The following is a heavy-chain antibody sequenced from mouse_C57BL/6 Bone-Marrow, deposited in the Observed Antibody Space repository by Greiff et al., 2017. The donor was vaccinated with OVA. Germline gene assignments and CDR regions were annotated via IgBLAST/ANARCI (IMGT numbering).Heavy chain of an antibody. CDR1: GYTFTSYW. J-gene: IGHJ2*01. D-gene: IGHD2-4*01. Sequence: VQLQQPGAELVKPGASVKLSCKASGYTFTSYWMQWVKQRPGQGLEWIGEIDPSDSYTNYNQKFKGKATLTVDTSSSTAYMQLSSLTSEDSAVYYCARRFYDDDHYYFDDWGQGTTRTVSS. V-gene: IGHV1-50*01. CDR3: ARRFYDDDHYYFDD. CDR2: IDPSDSYT.